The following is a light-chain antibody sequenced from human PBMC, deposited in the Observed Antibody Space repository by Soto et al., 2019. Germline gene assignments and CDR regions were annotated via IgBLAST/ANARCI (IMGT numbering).Light chain of an antibody. Sequence: DIQMTQTPSSLSASVGDRVTITCRASQSISSYLNWYQQKPGKAPKLLIYAASSLQSGVPSRFSGSGSGTEFTLTISSLQPDDFATYYCQQYNSYSRTFGQGSMVDVK. V-gene: IGKV1-39*01. CDR1: QSISSY. CDR2: AAS. CDR3: QQYNSYSRT. J-gene: IGKJ1*01.